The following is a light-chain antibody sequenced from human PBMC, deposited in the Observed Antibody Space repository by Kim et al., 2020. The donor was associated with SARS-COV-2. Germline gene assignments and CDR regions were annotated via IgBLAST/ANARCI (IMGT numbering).Light chain of an antibody. J-gene: IGLJ1*01. V-gene: IGLV3-1*01. CDR3: QAWDSSTPYV. Sequence: SYELTQPPSVSVSPGQTASITCSGDKLGDKYACWYQQKPGQSPVLVIYQDSKRPSGIPERFSGSYSGNTATLTISGTQAMDEADYYCQAWDSSTPYVFGTGTKVTVL. CDR2: QDS. CDR1: KLGDKY.